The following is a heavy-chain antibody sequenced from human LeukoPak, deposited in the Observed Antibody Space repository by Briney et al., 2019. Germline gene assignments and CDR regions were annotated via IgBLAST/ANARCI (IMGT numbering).Heavy chain of an antibody. J-gene: IGHJ4*02. CDR3: ARDRYYYDSGGYYQLDY. CDR1: GDSISIINW. Sequence: SETLSLTCAVSGDSISIINWWSWVRQTPGKGLEWIGEIYHSGSTNYNPSLESRVNISVDKSKNQFSLKLSSVTAADTAVYYCARDRYYYDSGGYYQLDYWGQGTLVTVSS. D-gene: IGHD3-22*01. V-gene: IGHV4-4*02. CDR2: IYHSGST.